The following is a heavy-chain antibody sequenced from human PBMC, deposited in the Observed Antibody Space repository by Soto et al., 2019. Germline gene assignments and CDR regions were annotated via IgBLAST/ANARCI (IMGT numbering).Heavy chain of an antibody. D-gene: IGHD4-17*01. V-gene: IGHV3-30-3*01. CDR3: ARSYGDYDFDAFEI. J-gene: IGHJ3*02. Sequence: TGGYPRHSCAASGFTFSSYAMHWVRPAPGKGLEGVAVISYDGSNKYYADSVKGRFTISRDNFKNTLYLQMNTLRAEDTPVYYCARSYGDYDFDAFEIWGQATMV. CDR2: ISYDGSNK. CDR1: GFTFSSYA.